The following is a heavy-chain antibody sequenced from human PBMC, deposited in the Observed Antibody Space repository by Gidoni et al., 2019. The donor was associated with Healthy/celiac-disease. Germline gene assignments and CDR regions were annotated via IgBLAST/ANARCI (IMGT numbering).Heavy chain of an antibody. D-gene: IGHD5-12*01. CDR1: GFTFTSSS. Sequence: QMQLVQAGPEVKKPGTSVKVSCKASGFTFTSSSVQLVRQARGQRLEWIGWIVVGSGNTNYAQKFQERVTITRDMSTSTAYMELSSLRSEDTAVYYGAAAATAFDIWGQWTMVTVSS. CDR3: AAAATAFDI. J-gene: IGHJ3*02. V-gene: IGHV1-58*01. CDR2: IVVGSGNT.